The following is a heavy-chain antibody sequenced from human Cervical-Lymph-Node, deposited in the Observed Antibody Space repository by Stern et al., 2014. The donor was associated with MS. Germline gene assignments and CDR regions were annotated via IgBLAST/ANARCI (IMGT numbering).Heavy chain of an antibody. CDR2: ISGYNYDT. D-gene: IGHD6-19*01. CDR1: GYTFRKYG. V-gene: IGHV1-18*01. Sequence: VQLVQSGTEVKKPGASVKVSCKTSGYTFRKYGISWVRQAPGQGLEWMGWISGYNYDTNYVEKFQGRVTRTTDTSTSTAYLELRSLRSDDTAVYYCARDSHISVAGTRGGFDPWGQGTLVTVSS. CDR3: ARDSHISVAGTRGGFDP. J-gene: IGHJ5*02.